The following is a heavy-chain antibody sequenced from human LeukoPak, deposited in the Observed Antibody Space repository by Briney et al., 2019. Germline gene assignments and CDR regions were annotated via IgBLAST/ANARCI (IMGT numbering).Heavy chain of an antibody. CDR3: ATAVQYSSSPNGWFDP. J-gene: IGHJ5*02. CDR1: GYTLTELS. D-gene: IGHD6-6*01. V-gene: IGHV1-24*01. Sequence: ASVKVSCKVSGYTLTELSMHWVRQAPGKGLEWMGGFDPEDGETIYAQKFQGRVTMTEDTSTDTAYMELSSLRSEDTAVYYCATAVQYSSSPNGWFDPWGQGTLVTVSS. CDR2: FDPEDGET.